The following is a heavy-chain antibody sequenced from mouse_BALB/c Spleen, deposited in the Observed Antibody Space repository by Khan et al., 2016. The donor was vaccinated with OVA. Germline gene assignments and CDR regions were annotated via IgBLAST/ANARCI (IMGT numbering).Heavy chain of an antibody. J-gene: IGHJ4*01. CDR2: ISNSGST. D-gene: IGHD4-1*01. CDR3: ASELGRYYAMDY. Sequence: EVQLQESGPGLVKPSQSLSLTCTVTGYSITRDYAWNWIRQFPGNKLEWMAYISNSGSTSYNPSLKSRISITRDTSKNQFFLPLNSVTTEDTATYYCASELGRYYAMDYWGQGTSVTVSS. CDR1: GYSITRDYA. V-gene: IGHV3-2*02.